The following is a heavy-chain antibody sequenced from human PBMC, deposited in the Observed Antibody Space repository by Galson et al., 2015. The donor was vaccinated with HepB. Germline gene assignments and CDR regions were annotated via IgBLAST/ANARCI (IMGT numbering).Heavy chain of an antibody. Sequence: SVKVSCKASGYTFINYGFSWLRQVPGQGLEWMGWIHVKNGNRHFAQRLQGRVTLTIDTTTSTAYMELRNLRSDDTAAYYCSRDIDWNVDYWGQGTLVTVS. D-gene: IGHD3-9*01. CDR3: SRDIDWNVDY. J-gene: IGHJ4*02. CDR1: GYTFINYG. V-gene: IGHV1-18*04. CDR2: IHVKNGNR.